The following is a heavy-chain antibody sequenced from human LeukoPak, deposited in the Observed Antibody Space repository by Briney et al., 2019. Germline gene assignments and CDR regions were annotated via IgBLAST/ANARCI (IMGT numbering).Heavy chain of an antibody. V-gene: IGHV4-39*01. D-gene: IGHD5-18*01. J-gene: IGHJ4*02. CDR1: GGSISSSSYY. Sequence: SETLSLTCTVSGGSISSSSYYWGWIRQPPGKGLGWIGSIYYSGSTYYNPSLKSRVTISVDTSKNQFSLKLSSVTAADTAVYYCARRFVDTAMVQFDYWGQGTLVTVSS. CDR3: ARRFVDTAMVQFDY. CDR2: IYYSGST.